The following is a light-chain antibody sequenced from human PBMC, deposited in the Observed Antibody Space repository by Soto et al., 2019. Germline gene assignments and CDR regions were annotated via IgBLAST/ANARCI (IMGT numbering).Light chain of an antibody. CDR2: GAS. Sequence: EIVMTQSPASLSASPGERITLSCKASQSIANNLAWHQQKPCQAPRLLMYGASTRAADIPARFSGSGSGTEFSLTISSLQSEDFAIYYCQQYNDWPPWTFGQGTKVDIK. CDR3: QQYNDWPPWT. V-gene: IGKV3-15*01. J-gene: IGKJ1*01. CDR1: QSIANN.